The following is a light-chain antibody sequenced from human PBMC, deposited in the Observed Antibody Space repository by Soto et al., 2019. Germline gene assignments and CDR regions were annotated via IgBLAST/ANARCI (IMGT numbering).Light chain of an antibody. CDR3: QQYNNWPPIT. J-gene: IGKJ5*01. V-gene: IGKV3-15*01. CDR2: YAS. Sequence: EILMTQSPATLSVSPGERATLSCRASQSVSNNLAWYPQKPGQAPSLLIYYASTRATGIPARSSGSGSGTESTLTISSLQSEDFALYYCQQYNNWPPITFGQATRLESK. CDR1: QSVSNN.